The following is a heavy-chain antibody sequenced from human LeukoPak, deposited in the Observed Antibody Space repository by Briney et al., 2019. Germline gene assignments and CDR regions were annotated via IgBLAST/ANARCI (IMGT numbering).Heavy chain of an antibody. J-gene: IGHJ6*02. Sequence: SETLSLTCTVSGGSVSSGSYYWSWIRQPPGKGLEWIGEINHSGSTNYNPSLKSRVTISVDTSKNQFSLKLSSVTAADTAVYYCARDGRRKCSSTSCYRNYYYYYGMDVWGQGTTVTVSS. V-gene: IGHV4-39*07. CDR2: INHSGST. D-gene: IGHD2-2*01. CDR1: GGSVSSGSYY. CDR3: ARDGRRKCSSTSCYRNYYYYYGMDV.